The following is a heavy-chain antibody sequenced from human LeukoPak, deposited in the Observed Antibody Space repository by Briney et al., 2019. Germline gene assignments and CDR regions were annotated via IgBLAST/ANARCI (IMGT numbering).Heavy chain of an antibody. CDR3: ARVGSGYITTVTTVDY. Sequence: SETPSLTCTVSGGSISSGSYYWSWIRQPAGKGLEWIGRIYTSGSTNYNPSLKSRVTISVDTSKNQFSLKLSSVTAADTAVYYCARVGSGYITTVTTVDYWGQGTLVTVSS. J-gene: IGHJ4*02. V-gene: IGHV4-61*02. CDR2: IYTSGST. D-gene: IGHD4-11*01. CDR1: GGSISSGSYY.